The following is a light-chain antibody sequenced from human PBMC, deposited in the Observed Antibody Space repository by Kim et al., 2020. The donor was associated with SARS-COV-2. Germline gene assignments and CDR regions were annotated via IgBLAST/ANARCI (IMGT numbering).Light chain of an antibody. J-gene: IGKJ5*01. Sequence: SIGDSVTITCRANQGISNYLAWYQQKPWIAPKLLIYAASTLQSGVPSRFSGSGSGTEFTLTITSLQPEDFATYYCQQLNSYPITFGQGTRLEIK. CDR3: QQLNSYPIT. CDR2: AAS. CDR1: QGISNY. V-gene: IGKV1-9*01.